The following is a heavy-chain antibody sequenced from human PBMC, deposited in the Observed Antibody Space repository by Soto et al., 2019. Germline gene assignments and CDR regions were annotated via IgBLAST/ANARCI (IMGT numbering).Heavy chain of an antibody. CDR2: INAGNGNT. CDR1: GYGFTSYA. CDR3: ARAVFGEPLNYYGMDV. D-gene: IGHD3-10*02. V-gene: IGHV1-3*01. J-gene: IGHJ6*02. Sequence: GTSVKLSWKASGYGFTSYAMHWARQAPGQRLEWMGWINAGNGNTKYSQKFQGRVTITRDTSASTAYMELSSLRSEDTAVYYCARAVFGEPLNYYGMDVWGQGTTVTVSS.